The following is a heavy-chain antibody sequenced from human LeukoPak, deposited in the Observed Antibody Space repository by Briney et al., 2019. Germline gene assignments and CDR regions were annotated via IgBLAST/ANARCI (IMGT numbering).Heavy chain of an antibody. D-gene: IGHD3-10*01. V-gene: IGHV3-21*01. CDR1: GFTFSSYS. Sequence: GGSLRLSCAASGFTFSSYSMSWVRQAPGKWLEWVSSISSSSSYIYYADSVKGRFTISRDNAKNSLYLQMNSLRAEDTAVYYCARDITLYVDYWGQGTLVTVSS. CDR3: ARDITLYVDY. J-gene: IGHJ4*02. CDR2: ISSSSSYI.